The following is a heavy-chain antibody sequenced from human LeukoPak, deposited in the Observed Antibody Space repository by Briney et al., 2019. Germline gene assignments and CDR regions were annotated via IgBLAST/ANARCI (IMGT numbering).Heavy chain of an antibody. CDR3: ANTHQLPPWVTFDY. D-gene: IGHD2-2*01. Sequence: QPGGSLRLSCAASGFTFSSYAMSWVRQAPGKGLEWVSAISGSGGSTYYADSVKGRFTISRDNSKNALYLQMNSLRAEDTAVYYCANTHQLPPWVTFDYWGQGTLVTVSS. J-gene: IGHJ4*02. CDR1: GFTFSSYA. CDR2: ISGSGGST. V-gene: IGHV3-23*01.